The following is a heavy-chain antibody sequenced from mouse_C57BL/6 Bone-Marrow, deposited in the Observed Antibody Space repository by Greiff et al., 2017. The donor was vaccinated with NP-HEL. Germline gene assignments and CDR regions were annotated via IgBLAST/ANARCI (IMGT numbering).Heavy chain of an antibody. Sequence: VQLQQSGAELVRPGTSVKMSCKASGYTFTNYWIGWAKQRPGHGLEWIGDIYPGGGYTNYNEKFKGKATLTAYKSSSTAYMQFSSLTSEDSAIYYCAREVHWYFDVWGTGTTVTVSS. CDR1: GYTFTNYW. J-gene: IGHJ1*03. CDR2: IYPGGGYT. V-gene: IGHV1-63*01. CDR3: AREVHWYFDV.